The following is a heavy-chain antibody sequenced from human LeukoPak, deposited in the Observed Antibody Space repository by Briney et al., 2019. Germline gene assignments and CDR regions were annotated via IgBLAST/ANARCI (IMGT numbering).Heavy chain of an antibody. V-gene: IGHV1-18*01. CDR2: TSAYNGNT. CDR1: GYTFTSYG. J-gene: IGHJ4*02. Sequence: ASVKVSCKASGYTFTSYGTSWVRQAPGQGLEWMGWTSAYNGNTNYAQKLQGRVTMTTDTSSSTAYMELRSLRSDDTAVYYCARHLVAYYGSGSYYNYWGQGTLVTVSS. CDR3: ARHLVAYYGSGSYYNY. D-gene: IGHD3-10*01.